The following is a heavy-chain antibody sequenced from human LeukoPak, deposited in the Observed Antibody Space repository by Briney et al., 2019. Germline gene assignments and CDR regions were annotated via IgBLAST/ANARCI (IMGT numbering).Heavy chain of an antibody. V-gene: IGHV3-15*01. CDR2: IKSKTDGGTT. CDR1: GFTFSSYA. D-gene: IGHD3-16*02. CDR3: TTAPYIWGSYRQNY. J-gene: IGHJ4*02. Sequence: GGSLRLSCAASGFTFSSYAMSWVRQGPGKGLEWVGRIKSKTDGGTTDYAAPVKGRFTLSRDDSKDTLYLQMSSLKTEDTAVYYCTTAPYIWGSYRQNYWGQGTLVTVSS.